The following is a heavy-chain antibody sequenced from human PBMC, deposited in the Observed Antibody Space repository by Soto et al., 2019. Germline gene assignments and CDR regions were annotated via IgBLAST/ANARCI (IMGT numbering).Heavy chain of an antibody. CDR3: ASKDSYGLSGESWDV. J-gene: IGHJ6*02. CDR2: LDQSGGT. Sequence: SETLSLTCAVVCDSLRGQSWNWIRQSPGKGLEWIGELDQSGGTNYNPSLKNRAIISDDTSKNQFSLTLTSVTAADTAVYYCASKDSYGLSGESWDVWSQGTTGTL. D-gene: IGHD3-16*01. CDR1: CDSLRGQS. V-gene: IGHV4-34*01.